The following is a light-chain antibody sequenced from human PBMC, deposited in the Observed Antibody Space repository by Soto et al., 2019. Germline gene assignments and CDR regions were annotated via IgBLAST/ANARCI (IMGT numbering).Light chain of an antibody. CDR2: DVT. CDR3: SSYTSFSTRGI. CDR1: ISDVGAYNY. J-gene: IGLJ2*01. Sequence: QSALTQPASVSGSPGQSITISCTGTISDVGAYNYVSWYQQNPGKAPKLMIYDVTNRPSGVSNRFSGSKSGNTASLTISRLQAEDEGDYYCSSYTSFSTRGIFGGGTKVTVL. V-gene: IGLV2-14*01.